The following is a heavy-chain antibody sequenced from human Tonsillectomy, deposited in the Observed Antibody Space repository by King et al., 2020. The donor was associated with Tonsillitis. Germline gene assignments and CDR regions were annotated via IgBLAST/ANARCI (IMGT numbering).Heavy chain of an antibody. CDR2: INHCGST. Sequence: QVQLQQWGAGLLKPSETLSLTCAVYGGSFSGYYWTWIRQPPGKGLEWIGEINHCGSTNYNPSLKSRVTISVNTTKDQFSLKLSYVTAADTSVYSCARVPNFVRWVYYWGQGPLVTVSS. CDR3: ARVPNFVRWVYY. J-gene: IGHJ4*02. D-gene: IGHD1-1*01. V-gene: IGHV4-34*01. CDR1: GGSFSGYY.